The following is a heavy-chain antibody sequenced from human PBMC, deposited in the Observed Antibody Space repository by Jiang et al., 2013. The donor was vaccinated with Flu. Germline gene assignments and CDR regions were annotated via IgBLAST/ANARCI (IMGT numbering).Heavy chain of an antibody. V-gene: IGHV4-39*07. CDR3: ARRGSGSALDF. CDR1: GGSVSSSSYY. D-gene: IGHD3-3*01. CDR2: IYYSGTT. Sequence: GLVKPSETLSLTCSVAGGSVSSSSYYWGWIRQPPGKRPEWIGIIYYSGTTYYSPSLKSRVTISVDLPKNQFSLNLNSVTAADTAVYYCARRGSGSALDFWGQGAMVTVSS. J-gene: IGHJ3*01.